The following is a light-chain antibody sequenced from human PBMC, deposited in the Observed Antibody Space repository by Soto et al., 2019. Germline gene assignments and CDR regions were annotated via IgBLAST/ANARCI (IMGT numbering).Light chain of an antibody. J-gene: IGKJ1*01. V-gene: IGKV3-11*01. CDR3: QQRSNWHPT. CDR2: DAS. CDR1: QSVSSY. Sequence: EIVLTQSPATLSLSPGERATLSCRASQSVSSYLAWYQQKPGQAPRLLIYDASNRATGIPARLSGSGSGTDVTLTISSLEPEEVAVYYCQQRSNWHPTFGQGTNVEIK.